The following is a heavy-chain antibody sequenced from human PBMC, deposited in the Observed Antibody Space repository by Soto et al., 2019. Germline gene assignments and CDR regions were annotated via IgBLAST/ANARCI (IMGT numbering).Heavy chain of an antibody. Sequence: QVQLQESGPGLVKPSETLSLTCTVSAGSISSYYWSWIRQPPGKGLEWIGYIYYSGITNYNPSLNIRFSISIDTSKVHFSLNVTSVTAADTVVYYCVRYYRIAEAGFDYWGEGALVIVSS. J-gene: IGHJ4*02. CDR3: VRYYRIAEAGFDY. D-gene: IGHD6-13*01. V-gene: IGHV4-59*01. CDR1: AGSISSYY. CDR2: IYYSGIT.